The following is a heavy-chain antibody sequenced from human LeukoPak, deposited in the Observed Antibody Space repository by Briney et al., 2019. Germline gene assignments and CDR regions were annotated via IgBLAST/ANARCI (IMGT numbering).Heavy chain of an antibody. CDR1: GGSFSGYY. J-gene: IGHJ5*02. CDR3: ARVNYDFWSGTSLFDP. CDR2: INHSGST. Sequence: SETLSLTCAVYGGSFSGYYWSWIRQPPGKGLEWIGEINHSGSTNYNPSLKSRVTISVDTSKNQFSLKLSSVTAADTAVSYCARVNYDFWSGTSLFDPWGQGTLVTVSS. D-gene: IGHD3-3*01. V-gene: IGHV4-34*01.